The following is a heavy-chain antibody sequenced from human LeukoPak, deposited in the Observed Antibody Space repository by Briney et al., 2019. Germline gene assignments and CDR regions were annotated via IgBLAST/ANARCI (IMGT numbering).Heavy chain of an antibody. CDR1: GFTFSSYA. Sequence: PGGSLRLSCAASGFTFSSYAMHWVRQAPGKGLEWVAVISYDGSNKYYADSVKGRFTISRDNSKNTLYLQMNSLRAEDTAVYYCAKHNGQQLVFGYWGQGTLVTVSS. J-gene: IGHJ4*02. D-gene: IGHD6-13*01. CDR3: AKHNGQQLVFGY. V-gene: IGHV3-30-3*02. CDR2: ISYDGSNK.